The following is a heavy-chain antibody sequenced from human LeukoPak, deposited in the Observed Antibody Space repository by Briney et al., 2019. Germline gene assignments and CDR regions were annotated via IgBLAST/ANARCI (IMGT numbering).Heavy chain of an antibody. V-gene: IGHV3-30*02. CDR3: AKDQRYYYDSSGYYLPDY. J-gene: IGHJ4*02. D-gene: IGHD3-22*01. CDR1: GFTFSSYG. Sequence: GGSLRLSCAASGFTFSSYGMHWVRQAPGKGLEWVAFIRYDGSNKYYADSVKGRFTISRDNSKNTLYLQMNSLRAEDTAVYYCAKDQRYYYDSSGYYLPDYWGQGTLVTVSS. CDR2: IRYDGSNK.